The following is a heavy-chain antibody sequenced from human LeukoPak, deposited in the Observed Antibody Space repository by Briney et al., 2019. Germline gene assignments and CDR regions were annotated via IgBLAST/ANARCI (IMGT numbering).Heavy chain of an antibody. V-gene: IGHV5-51*01. CDR1: GYNFAAYW. D-gene: IGHD1-26*01. J-gene: IGHJ4*02. CDR3: ARRLGATQPYFDF. CDR2: VYPGDSDT. Sequence: GASLKISCQCSGYNFAAYWIGWVRQLPGKGLEWMGIVYPGDSDTKYSPSFQGQVTISADKSISTAYLQWSGLEASDTAMYYCARRLGATQPYFDFWGQGALVTVSS.